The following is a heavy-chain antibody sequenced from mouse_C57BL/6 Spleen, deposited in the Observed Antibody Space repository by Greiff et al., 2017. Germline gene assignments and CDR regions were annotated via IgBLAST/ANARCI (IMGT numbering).Heavy chain of an antibody. Sequence: EVQLQESGGDLVKPGGSLKLSCAASGFTFSSYGMSWVRQTPDKRLEWVATISSGGSYTYYPDSVKGRFTISRDNAKNTLYLQMSSLKSEDTAMYYCARGTTDAMDYWGQGTSVTVSS. J-gene: IGHJ4*01. D-gene: IGHD1-1*01. CDR2: ISSGGSYT. CDR3: ARGTTDAMDY. V-gene: IGHV5-6*01. CDR1: GFTFSSYG.